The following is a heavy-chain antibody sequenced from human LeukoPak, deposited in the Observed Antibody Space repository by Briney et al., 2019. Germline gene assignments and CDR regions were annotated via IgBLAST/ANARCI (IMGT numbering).Heavy chain of an antibody. J-gene: IGHJ6*02. V-gene: IGHV1-46*01. CDR1: GYTFTSYY. D-gene: IGHD4-17*01. CDR2: INPSGGST. Sequence: ASVKVSCKASGYTFTSYYMHWARQAPGQGLEWMGIINPSGGSTSYAQKFQGRVTMTRDTSTSTVYTELSSLRSEDTAVYYCASKAGYGDYYYYGMDVWGQGTTVTVSS. CDR3: ASKAGYGDYYYYGMDV.